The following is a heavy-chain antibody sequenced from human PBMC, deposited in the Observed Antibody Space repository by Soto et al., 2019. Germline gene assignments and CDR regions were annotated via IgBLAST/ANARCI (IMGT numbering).Heavy chain of an antibody. V-gene: IGHV4-30-2*02. J-gene: IGHJ6*02. CDR1: GGSISSGGYS. Sequence: PSETLSLTCAVSGGSISSGGYSWSWIRQPPGKGLEWIGYIYHSGSTYYNPSLKSRVTISVDRSKNQFSLKLSSVTAADTAVYYCARYGSGSYYNVYNYYYGMDVWGQGTTVTVSS. CDR2: IYHSGST. D-gene: IGHD3-10*01. CDR3: ARYGSGSYYNVYNYYYGMDV.